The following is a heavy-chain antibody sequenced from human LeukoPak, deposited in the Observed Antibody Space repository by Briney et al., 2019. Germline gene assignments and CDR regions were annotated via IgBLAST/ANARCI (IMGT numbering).Heavy chain of an antibody. CDR3: ATILLIAAADAFDY. Sequence: ASVKVSCKASGYTFTSYGISWVRQAPGQGLEWMGWISAYNGNTNYAQKLQGRVTMTEDTSTDTAYMELSSLRSEDTAVYYCATILLIAAADAFDYWGQGTLVTVSS. CDR2: ISAYNGNT. D-gene: IGHD6-13*01. J-gene: IGHJ4*02. V-gene: IGHV1-18*01. CDR1: GYTFTSYG.